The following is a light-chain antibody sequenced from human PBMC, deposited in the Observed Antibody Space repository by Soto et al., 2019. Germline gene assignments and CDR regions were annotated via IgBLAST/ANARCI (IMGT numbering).Light chain of an antibody. CDR1: SSAVGNYNL. J-gene: IGLJ1*01. CDR2: EGS. Sequence: QSVLTQPASVSGSPGQSITISCTGTSSAVGNYNLVSWYQQHPGKAPKLMIYEGSKRPSGVSNRFSGSKSGNTASLTISILQAEDEADYYCCSYAGSSTYVFGTGTKVTVL. CDR3: CSYAGSSTYV. V-gene: IGLV2-23*01.